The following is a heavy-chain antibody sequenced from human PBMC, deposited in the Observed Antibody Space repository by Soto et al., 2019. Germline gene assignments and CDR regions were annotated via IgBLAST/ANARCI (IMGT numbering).Heavy chain of an antibody. J-gene: IGHJ4*02. CDR2: IIPIFGTA. CDR1: GGTFSNYA. V-gene: IGHV1-69*13. Sequence: SVKVSCKASGGTFSNYAISWVRQAPGQGLEWMGGIIPIFGTANYAQKFQGRVTITADESTSTAYMELSSLSSEDTAVYYCAREIDYGDYPIYFDYWGQGTLVTLSS. D-gene: IGHD4-17*01. CDR3: AREIDYGDYPIYFDY.